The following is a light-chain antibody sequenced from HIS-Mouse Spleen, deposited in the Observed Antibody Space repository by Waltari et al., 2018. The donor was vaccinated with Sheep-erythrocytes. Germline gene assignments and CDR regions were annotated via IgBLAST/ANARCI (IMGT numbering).Light chain of an antibody. CDR2: RNN. CDR3: AAWDDSLSGVV. V-gene: IGLV1-47*01. CDR1: SSNIGSTY. Sequence: QSVLTQPPSASGTPGQRVPIPCSGSSSNIGSTYVYWYQQLPGTAPKLLIYRNNQRPSGVPDRFSGSKSGTSASLAISGLRSEDEADYYCAAWDDSLSGVVFGGGTKLTVL. J-gene: IGLJ2*01.